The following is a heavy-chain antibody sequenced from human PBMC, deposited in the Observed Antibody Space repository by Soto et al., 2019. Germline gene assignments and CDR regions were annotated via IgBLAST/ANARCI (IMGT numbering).Heavy chain of an antibody. CDR2: ISAYNGNT. CDR3: ARDKDGSGSYYNVLYYYYYGMDV. J-gene: IGHJ6*02. D-gene: IGHD3-10*01. Sequence: GASVKVSCKASGYTFTSYGIRWVRQAPGQGREWMGWISAYNGNTNYAQKLQGRVTMTTDTSTSTAYMELRSLRSDDTAVYYCARDKDGSGSYYNVLYYYYYGMDVWGQGTTVTVSS. V-gene: IGHV1-18*01. CDR1: GYTFTSYG.